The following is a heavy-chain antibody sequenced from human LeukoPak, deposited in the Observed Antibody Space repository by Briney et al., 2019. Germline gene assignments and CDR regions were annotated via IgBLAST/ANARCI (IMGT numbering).Heavy chain of an antibody. CDR2: ISGSGGST. CDR3: AKAFQWRSWAPDAFDI. Sequence: GGSLRLSCAASGFTFSSYAMSWVRQAPGKGLEWVSAISGSGGSTYYADSVKGRFTIPRDNSKNTLYLQMNSLRAEDTAVYYCAKAFQWRSWAPDAFDIWGQGTMVTVSS. CDR1: GFTFSSYA. J-gene: IGHJ3*02. D-gene: IGHD6-13*01. V-gene: IGHV3-23*01.